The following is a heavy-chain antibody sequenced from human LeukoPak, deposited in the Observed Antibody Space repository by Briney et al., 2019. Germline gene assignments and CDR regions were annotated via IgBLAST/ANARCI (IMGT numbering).Heavy chain of an antibody. V-gene: IGHV3-33*01. D-gene: IGHD3-10*01. Sequence: GGSLRLSCAASGFTFSSYGMQWVRQAPGRGLEWVAVIGYDGSNKYYTDSVKGRFTISRDNSKNTLYLQMNGLRAEDTAVYYCARGDGSGSYTSYFDYWGQGTLVSVSS. J-gene: IGHJ4*02. CDR3: ARGDGSGSYTSYFDY. CDR2: IGYDGSNK. CDR1: GFTFSSYG.